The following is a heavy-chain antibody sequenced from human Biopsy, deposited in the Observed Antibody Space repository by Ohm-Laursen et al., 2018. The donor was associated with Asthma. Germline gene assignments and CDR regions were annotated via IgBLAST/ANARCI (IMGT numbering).Heavy chain of an antibody. V-gene: IGHV4-30-4*01. CDR2: VFYSGTT. CDR3: ARGWNCGGDCYSLDS. D-gene: IGHD2-21*02. CDR1: GAYIGTPDYH. Sequence: TLSLTCTVSGAYIGTPDYHWSWIRQSPGKGLKWIGFVFYSGTTHYSRSLERRLYISIDTARNEFSMRLRSLTAADTAVYFCARGWNCGGDCYSLDSWGQGALVTVSS. J-gene: IGHJ4*02.